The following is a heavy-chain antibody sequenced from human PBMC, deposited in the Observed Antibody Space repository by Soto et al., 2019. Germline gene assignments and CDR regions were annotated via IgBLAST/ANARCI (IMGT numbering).Heavy chain of an antibody. J-gene: IGHJ5*02. CDR3: ARHHGPTTSENWFDP. D-gene: IGHD5-12*01. V-gene: IGHV1-18*01. Sequence: QVHLVQSGVEVKTPGASVKVSCQASGYTFFTYDISWVRQATGQGLEWMGWISTYSGDTKYAQKFQGRDTMTTDTSTTTAYLELRSLRSDDTAVYYCARHHGPTTSENWFDPWGQGTLVTVSS. CDR2: ISTYSGDT. CDR1: GYTFFTYD.